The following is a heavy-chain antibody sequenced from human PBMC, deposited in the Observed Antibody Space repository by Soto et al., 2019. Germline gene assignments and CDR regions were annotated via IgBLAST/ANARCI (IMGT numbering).Heavy chain of an antibody. V-gene: IGHV3-11*01. CDR2: IGGDDSTI. CDR3: ARDRGDRGGAGPYYFDY. CDR1: GFTFSDHY. Sequence: LSLSCAASGFTFSDHYMSWIRLAPGKGLEWLSYIGGDDSTISYPASVKGRFTISRDNAKNSLYLQLNSLRAADTAVYYCARDRGDRGGAGPYYFDYWGQGTLVTVSS. D-gene: IGHD6-19*01. J-gene: IGHJ4*02.